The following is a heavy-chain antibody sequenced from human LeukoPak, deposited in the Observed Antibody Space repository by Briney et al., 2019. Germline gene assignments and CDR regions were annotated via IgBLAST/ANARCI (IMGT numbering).Heavy chain of an antibody. J-gene: IGHJ6*03. Sequence: GGSLRLSCAASGFTFSEYWLSWVRQAPGKGLEGGVNIKHDGSEKQEGSEQHYVDSVKGPFTISRDNAKNSLYLQMNSLRAEDTAVYHRARSGRGVDSFYFSMDVWGKGTTVTLSS. CDR3: ARSGRGVDSFYFSMDV. CDR2: IKHDGSEKQEGSEQ. V-gene: IGHV3-7*01. CDR1: GFTFSEYW. D-gene: IGHD3-10*01.